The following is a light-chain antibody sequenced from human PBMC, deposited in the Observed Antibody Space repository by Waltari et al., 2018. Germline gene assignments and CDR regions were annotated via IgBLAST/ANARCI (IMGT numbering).Light chain of an antibody. CDR2: DAS. Sequence: IVLTQSPGTLSLSPGERATLSCRASQSVSSYLAWYQQKPGQAPRLLIYDASNRATGIPARFSGSGSGTDFTLTISSLEPEDFAVYYCQQRSNWPPTFGQGTKLEIK. CDR1: QSVSSY. CDR3: QQRSNWPPT. V-gene: IGKV3-11*01. J-gene: IGKJ2*01.